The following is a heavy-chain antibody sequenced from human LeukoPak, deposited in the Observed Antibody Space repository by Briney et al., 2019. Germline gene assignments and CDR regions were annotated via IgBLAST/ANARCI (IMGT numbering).Heavy chain of an antibody. D-gene: IGHD6-13*01. CDR2: ISSSSSTI. V-gene: IGHV3-48*01. CDR3: AREPIAAAGTLDY. Sequence: PGGSLRLSCAASGFTFSSYSMNWVRHAPGKGLEWVSYISSSSSTIYYADSVKGRFTISRDNAKNSLYLQMNSLRAEDTAVYYCAREPIAAAGTLDYWGQGTLVTVSS. CDR1: GFTFSSYS. J-gene: IGHJ4*02.